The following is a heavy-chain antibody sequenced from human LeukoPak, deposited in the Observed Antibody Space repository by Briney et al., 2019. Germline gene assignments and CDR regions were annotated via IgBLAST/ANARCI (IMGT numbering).Heavy chain of an antibody. J-gene: IGHJ6*03. CDR2: INPNSGGT. CDR1: GYTFTGYY. Sequence: GASVKVSCKASGYTFTGYYMHWVRQAPGQGLEWMGWINPNSGGTNYAQKFQGRVTMTRDTSISTAYMELSRLRSDDTAVYYCARRDGSYGSFYYYYYMDVWGKGTTVTVSS. V-gene: IGHV1-2*02. CDR3: ARRDGSYGSFYYYYYMDV. D-gene: IGHD5-18*01.